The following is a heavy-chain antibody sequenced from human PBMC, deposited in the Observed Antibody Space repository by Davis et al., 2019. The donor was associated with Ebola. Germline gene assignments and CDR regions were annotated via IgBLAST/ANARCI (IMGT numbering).Heavy chain of an antibody. J-gene: IGHJ6*02. CDR3: ARELAVANLPPGYYGMDV. D-gene: IGHD6-19*01. CDR1: GFTFSSCS. CDR2: ISTGSSYI. V-gene: IGHV3-21*01. Sequence: PGGSLRLSCVVSGFTFSSCSMNWVRQAPGKGLEWVSFISTGSSYIYYADSVEGRFTISRDNAKNSLYLQMNSLRAEDTAVYYCARELAVANLPPGYYGMDVWGEGTTVAVSS.